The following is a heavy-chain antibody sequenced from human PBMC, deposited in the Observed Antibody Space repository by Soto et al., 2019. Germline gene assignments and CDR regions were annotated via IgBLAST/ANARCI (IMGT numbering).Heavy chain of an antibody. CDR1: GDSVSSNSAA. D-gene: IGHD6-13*01. CDR2: TYYRSKWYN. Sequence: LSLPCAISGDSVSSNSAAWNWIRQSPSRGLEWLGRTYYRSKWYNDYAVSVKSRVTINPDTSKNQFSLQLNSVTPEDTAVYYCSRINGYSSSWHFDYWGQGTLVTVSS. J-gene: IGHJ4*02. CDR3: SRINGYSSSWHFDY. V-gene: IGHV6-1*01.